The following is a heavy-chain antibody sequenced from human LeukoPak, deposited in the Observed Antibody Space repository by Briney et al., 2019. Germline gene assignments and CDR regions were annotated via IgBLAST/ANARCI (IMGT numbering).Heavy chain of an antibody. CDR1: GFTFSSYA. CDR3: ARHLPAAMFIAAAGIDY. CDR2: ISYDGSNK. V-gene: IGHV3-30-3*01. J-gene: IGHJ4*02. D-gene: IGHD6-13*01. Sequence: GRSLRLSCAASGFTFSSYAMHWVRQAPGKGLEWVAVISYDGSNKYYADSVKGRFTISRDNSKNTLYLQMNSLRAEDTAVYYCARHLPAAMFIAAAGIDYWGQGTLVTVSS.